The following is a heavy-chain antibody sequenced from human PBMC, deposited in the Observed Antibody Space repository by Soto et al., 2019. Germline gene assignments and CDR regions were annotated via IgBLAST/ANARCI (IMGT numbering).Heavy chain of an antibody. Sequence: GGSLRLSCAVSGFTFSGFWMTWVRQSPGKGLEWVANINHDGDTKYYVDSVKGRFTISRDNAKSSLYLQMNSLRTEDTAVYYCARDGDIVLVPAAMEGGPPYYYYGMDVWGQGTTVTVSS. CDR2: INHDGDTK. D-gene: IGHD2-2*01. V-gene: IGHV3-7*03. J-gene: IGHJ6*02. CDR3: ARDGDIVLVPAAMEGGPPYYYYGMDV. CDR1: GFTFSGFW.